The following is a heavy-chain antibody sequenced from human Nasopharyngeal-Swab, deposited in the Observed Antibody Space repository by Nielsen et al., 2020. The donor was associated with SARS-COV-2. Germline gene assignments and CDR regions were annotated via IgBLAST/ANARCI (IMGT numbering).Heavy chain of an antibody. CDR2: IWYDGSNK. CDR3: ARDKERAGYSSGWYGL. V-gene: IGHV3-33*01. J-gene: IGHJ4*02. Sequence: GGSLRLSCAASGFTLSSYGMHWVRQAPGKGLEWVAVIWYDGSNKYYADSVKGRFTISRDNSKNTLYLQMNSLRAEDTAVYYCARDKERAGYSSGWYGLGGQGTLVTVSS. D-gene: IGHD6-19*01. CDR1: GFTLSSYG.